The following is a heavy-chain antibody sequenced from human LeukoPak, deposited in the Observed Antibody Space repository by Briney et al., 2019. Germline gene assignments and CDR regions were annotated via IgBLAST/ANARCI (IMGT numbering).Heavy chain of an antibody. J-gene: IGHJ4*02. Sequence: GGSLRLSCAASGFTFSGSWMSWVRQAPGKGLEWVANIKQGGSEKYYVDSVKGRFTISRDNAKNSLYLQMNSLRAEDTAVYYCARGGGSYEYWGQGTLVTVSS. D-gene: IGHD2-15*01. CDR3: ARGGGSYEY. CDR2: IKQGGSEK. V-gene: IGHV3-7*01. CDR1: GFTFSGSW.